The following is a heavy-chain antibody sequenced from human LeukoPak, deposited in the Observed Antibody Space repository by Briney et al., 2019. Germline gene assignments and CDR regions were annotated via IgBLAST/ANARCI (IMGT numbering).Heavy chain of an antibody. J-gene: IGHJ4*02. Sequence: GGSLRLSCSPSGFTFSNYRMDWVRQAAARGLGLVKFISSGGRDRQYADYVKGRFTISRDNSKNTLYLQLNSLRTEDTAVYYCASIPKGYGGNSFHDYWGQGTLVTVSS. CDR1: GFTFSNYR. CDR3: ASIPKGYGGNSFHDY. CDR2: ISSGGRDR. V-gene: IGHV3-30*19. D-gene: IGHD4-23*01.